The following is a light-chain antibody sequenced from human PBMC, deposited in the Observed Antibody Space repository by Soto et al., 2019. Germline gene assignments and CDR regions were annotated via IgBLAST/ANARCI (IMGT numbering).Light chain of an antibody. CDR1: QGISNY. Sequence: DIPMTQSPSSLSASVGDRVTITCRSSQGISNYLAWYQQKPGKVPKLLIYAASTLQAGVPSRFSGSGSGTDFTLTISSLKPDDVATYDCQKYNSAPTTFGGGTKVEIK. J-gene: IGKJ4*01. CDR2: AAS. CDR3: QKYNSAPTT. V-gene: IGKV1-27*01.